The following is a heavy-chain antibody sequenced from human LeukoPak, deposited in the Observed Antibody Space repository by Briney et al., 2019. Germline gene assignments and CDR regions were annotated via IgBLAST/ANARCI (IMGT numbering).Heavy chain of an antibody. J-gene: IGHJ6*02. CDR2: ITTTGST. Sequence: GGSLRLSCAASGLTASHNVNNAMSWVRHAPGKGLERVSGITTTGSTYYADSVKGRFTISRENSNNTLYLHMDSLRAEDTAVYYCAKAPVWNYYYGLDVWGQGTTVTVSS. CDR1: GLTASHNVNNA. D-gene: IGHD2-21*01. CDR3: AKAPVWNYYYGLDV. V-gene: IGHV3-23*01.